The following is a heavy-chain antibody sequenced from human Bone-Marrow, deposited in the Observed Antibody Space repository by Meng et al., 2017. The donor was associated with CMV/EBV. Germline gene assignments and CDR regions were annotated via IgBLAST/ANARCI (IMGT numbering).Heavy chain of an antibody. CDR1: GGSFSGYY. CDR3: ARRSGRYQPNNYYGMDV. Sequence: SETLSLTCGVYGGSFSGYYWSWIRQPPGKGLEWIGEINHSGGSYYNPSLKSRFTISVDTSKNQFSLKLSSVTAADTAVYYCARRSGRYQPNNYYGMDVWGQGTTVTVSS. V-gene: IGHV4-34*01. J-gene: IGHJ6*02. D-gene: IGHD3-10*01. CDR2: INHSGGS.